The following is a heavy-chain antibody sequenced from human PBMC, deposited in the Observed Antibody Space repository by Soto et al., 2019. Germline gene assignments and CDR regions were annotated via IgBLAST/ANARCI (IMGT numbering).Heavy chain of an antibody. Sequence: SETLSLTCAVYGGSFRGYYWSWIRQPPGKGLEWIGEINHSGSTNYNPSLKSRVTISVDTSKNQFSLKLSSVTAADTAVYYCAIQRESYYFDYWGQGTLVTSPQ. V-gene: IGHV4-34*01. J-gene: IGHJ4*02. CDR1: GGSFRGYY. CDR2: INHSGST. CDR3: AIQRESYYFDY.